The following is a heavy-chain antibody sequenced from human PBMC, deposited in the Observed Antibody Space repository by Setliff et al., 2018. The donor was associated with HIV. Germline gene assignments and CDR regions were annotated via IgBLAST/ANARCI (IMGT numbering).Heavy chain of an antibody. Sequence: SETLSLTCNVSGGSIRSSSYYWGWIRQPPGKGLEWIGEINHSGSTHYNPSLKSRFTISVDTSKNQFSLKVNSVTAADTAVYYCARGARLLAGYSDRWDYYYMGVWGKGTTVTVSS. D-gene: IGHD6-13*01. CDR2: INHSGST. V-gene: IGHV4-39*07. J-gene: IGHJ6*03. CDR3: ARGARLLAGYSDRWDYYYMGV. CDR1: GGSIRSSSYY.